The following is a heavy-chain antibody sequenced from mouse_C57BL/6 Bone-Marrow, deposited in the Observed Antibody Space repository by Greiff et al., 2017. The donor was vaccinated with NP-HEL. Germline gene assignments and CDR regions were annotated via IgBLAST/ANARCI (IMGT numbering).Heavy chain of an antibody. Sequence: EVQLQESGPGLVKPSQSLSLTCSVTGYSITSGYYWNWIRQFPGNKLEWMGYISYDGSNNYNPSLKNRISITRDTSKNQFFLKLNSVTTEDTATYYCARLSSYYWYFDVWGTGTTVTVSS. CDR3: ARLSSYYWYFDV. CDR2: ISYDGSN. CDR1: GYSITSGYY. J-gene: IGHJ1*03. D-gene: IGHD1-1*01. V-gene: IGHV3-6*01.